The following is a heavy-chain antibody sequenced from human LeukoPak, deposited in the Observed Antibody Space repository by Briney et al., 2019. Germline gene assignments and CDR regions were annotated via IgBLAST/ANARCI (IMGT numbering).Heavy chain of an antibody. V-gene: IGHV1-8*01. J-gene: IGHJ3*01. CDR3: ARGRGVFGIAVALPF. CDR1: GYTFTSYD. CDR2: MNPNSGNT. Sequence: GASVKVSCTASGYTFTSYDINWVRQATGQGLEWMGWMNPNSGNTGYAQKFQGRVTMTRNTSISTAYMELSSLRSEDTAVYYCARGRGVFGIAVALPFWGQGTMVTVSS. D-gene: IGHD6-19*01.